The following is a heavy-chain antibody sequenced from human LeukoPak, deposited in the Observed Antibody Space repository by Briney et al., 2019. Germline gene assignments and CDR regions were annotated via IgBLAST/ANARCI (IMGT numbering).Heavy chain of an antibody. Sequence: GGSLRLSGAASGFTFSSYAMSWVRKAPGKGLKWVSAISGSGGSTYYADSVRGRFTISRDNSKNTLYLQVYSRRAEDTAVYFCAKVDSRSWRRLCIFDYWGQGTLVTVSS. J-gene: IGHJ4*02. CDR1: GFTFSSYA. D-gene: IGHD6-13*01. V-gene: IGHV3-23*01. CDR3: AKVDSRSWRRLCIFDY. CDR2: ISGSGGST.